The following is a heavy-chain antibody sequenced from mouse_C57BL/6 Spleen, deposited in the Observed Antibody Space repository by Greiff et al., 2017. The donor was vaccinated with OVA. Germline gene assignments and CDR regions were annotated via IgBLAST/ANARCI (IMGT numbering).Heavy chain of an antibody. V-gene: IGHV3-6*01. D-gene: IGHD2-4*01. Sequence: EVQLQESGPGLVKPSQSLSLTCSVPGYSITSGYYWNWIRQFPGNKLEWMGYISYDGSNNYNPSLKNRISITRDTSKNQFFLKLNSVTTEDTATYYCAKSVYYDYEAWFAYWGQGTLVTVSA. CDR3: AKSVYYDYEAWFAY. CDR1: GYSITSGYY. J-gene: IGHJ3*01. CDR2: ISYDGSN.